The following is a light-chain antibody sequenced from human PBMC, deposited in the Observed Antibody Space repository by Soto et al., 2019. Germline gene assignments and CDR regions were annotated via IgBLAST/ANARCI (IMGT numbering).Light chain of an antibody. Sequence: EIVLTQSPATLSLSPGERATLSCRASQGVSIYLPWYQQKPGQAPRLLIYDASSRATGIPARFSGSGFGTDFTLTFSSLEPEDFAVYYCQQRSNWLPDLTFGGGTKVDIK. CDR1: QGVSIY. CDR2: DAS. CDR3: QQRSNWLPDLT. J-gene: IGKJ4*01. V-gene: IGKV3-11*01.